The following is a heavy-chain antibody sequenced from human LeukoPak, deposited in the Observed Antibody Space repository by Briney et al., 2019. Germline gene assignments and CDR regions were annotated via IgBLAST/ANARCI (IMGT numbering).Heavy chain of an antibody. CDR2: ISPDGNSE. CDR1: GFTFSTFG. V-gene: IGHV3-30*18. CDR3: AKVNNYDNY. D-gene: IGHD3-22*01. J-gene: IGHJ4*02. Sequence: GGSLRLSCAASGFTFSTFGIHWVRQAPGKGLEWVAAISPDGNSEYYADSVKGRFTIYRDNSKNMIYLQMNSVRGEDSAVYYCAKVNNYDNYWGQGTLVTVSS.